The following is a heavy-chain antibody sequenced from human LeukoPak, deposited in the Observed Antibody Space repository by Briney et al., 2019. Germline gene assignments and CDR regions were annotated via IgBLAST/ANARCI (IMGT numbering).Heavy chain of an antibody. J-gene: IGHJ4*02. D-gene: IGHD3-3*01. CDR2: IYGDGRT. Sequence: GGSLRLSCAASGFTFNSYSMNWVRQAPGNGLERVTVIYGDGRTSHSASVRGRFTISRDNSKNIVSLQMNNLRAEDTAVYYCARGRGLGVVSPYFDYWGQGTLVTVSS. CDR3: ARGRGLGVVSPYFDY. V-gene: IGHV3-53*01. CDR1: GFTFNSYS.